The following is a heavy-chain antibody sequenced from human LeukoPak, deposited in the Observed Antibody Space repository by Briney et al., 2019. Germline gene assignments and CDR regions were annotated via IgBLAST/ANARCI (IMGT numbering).Heavy chain of an antibody. V-gene: IGHV4-59*08. J-gene: IGHJ4*02. CDR1: GGSISSYY. Sequence: PSETLSLTCTVSGGSISSYYWSWIRQPPGKGLEWIGYIYYSGSTNYNPSLKSRVTISVDTSKNQFSLKLSSVTAADTAVYYCARQRLWFGESDFDYWGQGTLVTVS. D-gene: IGHD3-10*01. CDR3: ARQRLWFGESDFDY. CDR2: IYYSGST.